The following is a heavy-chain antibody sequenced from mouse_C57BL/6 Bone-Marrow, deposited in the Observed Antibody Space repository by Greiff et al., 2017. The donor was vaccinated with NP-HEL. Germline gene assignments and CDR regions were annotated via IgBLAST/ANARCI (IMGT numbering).Heavy chain of an antibody. CDR3: TRGVTTVVRNDV. Sequence: VQLQQSGAELVRPGASVTLSCKASGYTFTDYAMHWVTQTPVHGLEWIGAFDPETGGTAYNQKFKGKAILTADKSSSTAYMELRSLTSEDSAVYYCTRGVTTVVRNDVWGTGTTVTVSS. CDR2: FDPETGGT. V-gene: IGHV1-15*01. D-gene: IGHD1-1*01. CDR1: GYTFTDYA. J-gene: IGHJ1*03.